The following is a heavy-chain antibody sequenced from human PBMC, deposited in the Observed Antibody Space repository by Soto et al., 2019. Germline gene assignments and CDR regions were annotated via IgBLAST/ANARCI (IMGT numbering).Heavy chain of an antibody. J-gene: IGHJ4*02. D-gene: IGHD3-10*01. Sequence: GASVKVSCKVSGYTLTELSMHWVRQAPGKGLEWMGGFDPEDGETIYAQKFQGRVTMTEDTSTDTAYMELSSLRSGDTAVYYCATVYYGSGTYYFDYWGQGTLVTVSS. V-gene: IGHV1-24*01. CDR2: FDPEDGET. CDR1: GYTLTELS. CDR3: ATVYYGSGTYYFDY.